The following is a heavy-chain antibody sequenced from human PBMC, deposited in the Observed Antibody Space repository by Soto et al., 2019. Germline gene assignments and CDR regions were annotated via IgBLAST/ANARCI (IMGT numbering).Heavy chain of an antibody. CDR2: ISSSGSTI. CDR3: AHTYYYDSSGYSDAFDI. Sequence: PGGSLRLSCAASGFTFSNYNMNWVRQAPGKGLEWVSFISSSGSTIYYADSVKGRFTISRDNAKNSLYLQMNSLRAEDTAVYYCAHTYYYDSSGYSDAFDIWGQGTMVTVSS. D-gene: IGHD3-22*01. V-gene: IGHV3-48*04. CDR1: GFTFSNYN. J-gene: IGHJ3*02.